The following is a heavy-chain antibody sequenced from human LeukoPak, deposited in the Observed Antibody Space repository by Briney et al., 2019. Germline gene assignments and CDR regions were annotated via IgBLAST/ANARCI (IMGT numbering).Heavy chain of an antibody. Sequence: PGGSLRPSCAASGFTFSSYAMSWVRQAPEKGLEWVSFISGSGDSTYYADSVKGRFTISRDNSKNTLYLQMNSLRGEDTAVYYCAKEGSYSGSRFDYWGQGTLVTVSS. CDR3: AKEGSYSGSRFDY. D-gene: IGHD1-26*01. CDR2: ISGSGDST. J-gene: IGHJ4*02. V-gene: IGHV3-23*01. CDR1: GFTFSSYA.